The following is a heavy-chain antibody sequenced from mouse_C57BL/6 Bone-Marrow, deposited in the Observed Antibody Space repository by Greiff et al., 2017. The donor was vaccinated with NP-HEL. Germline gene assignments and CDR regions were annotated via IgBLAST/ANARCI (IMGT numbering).Heavy chain of an antibody. J-gene: IGHJ3*01. CDR2: IYPRSGNT. D-gene: IGHD3-2*02. CDR1: GYTFTSYG. Sequence: QVQLQQSGAELARPGASVKLSCKASGYTFTSYGISWVKQRPGQGLEWIGEIYPRSGNTYYNEKFKGKATLTADKSSSTAYMELRSLTSEDSAVYFCARDSSDGNAYWGQGTLVTVSA. V-gene: IGHV1-81*01. CDR3: ARDSSDGNAY.